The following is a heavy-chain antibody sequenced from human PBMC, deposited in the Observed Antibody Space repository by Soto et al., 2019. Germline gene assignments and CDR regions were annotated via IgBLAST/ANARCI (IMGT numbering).Heavy chain of an antibody. Sequence: QMQLVQSGAEVKKPGSSVKVSCKASGVTFSSETISWVRQAPGQGLEWVGGIIPLFGTANYAQKFQGRVTITADESTSTLYIELSSLRSDDTSVYYFATELGDNPASPFDSWGQGTLVTVSS. CDR1: GVTFSSET. D-gene: IGHD2-21*01. CDR2: IIPLFGTA. V-gene: IGHV1-69*01. CDR3: ATELGDNPASPFDS. J-gene: IGHJ4*02.